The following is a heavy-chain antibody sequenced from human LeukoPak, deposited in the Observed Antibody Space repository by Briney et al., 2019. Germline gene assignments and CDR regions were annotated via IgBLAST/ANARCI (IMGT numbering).Heavy chain of an antibody. V-gene: IGHV4-30-2*01. CDR2: IYHSGRT. Sequence: SETLSLTCAVSGGSISSGSYSWSRIRQPPGKGLEWIGYIYHSGRTYYNPSLKSRVTISIDRSKNQFSLRLSSVTAADTAVYYCGRGGGEEFGEYDVFDYWGQGTLVTVSS. CDR3: GRGGGEEFGEYDVFDY. J-gene: IGHJ4*02. CDR1: GGSISSGSYS. D-gene: IGHD3-10*01.